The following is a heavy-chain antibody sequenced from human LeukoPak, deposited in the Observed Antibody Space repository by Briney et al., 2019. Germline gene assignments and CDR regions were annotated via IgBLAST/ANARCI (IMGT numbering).Heavy chain of an antibody. Sequence: SETLFLTCTVSGGSISSSSYYWGWIRQPPGKGLEWIGSIYYSGSTYYNPSLKSRVTISVDTSKNQFSLKLSSVTAADTAVYYCARLKIRDGAYYYDFWSGYHYYFDYWGQGTLVTVSS. D-gene: IGHD3-3*01. J-gene: IGHJ4*02. CDR1: GGSISSSSYY. CDR3: ARLKIRDGAYYYDFWSGYHYYFDY. CDR2: IYYSGST. V-gene: IGHV4-39*01.